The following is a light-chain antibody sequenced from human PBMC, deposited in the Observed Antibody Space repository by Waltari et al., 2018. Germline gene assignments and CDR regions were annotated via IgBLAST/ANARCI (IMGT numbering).Light chain of an antibody. Sequence: DIQMTQSPSTLSASVGDRVTVTFRASQNINKWLAWYQQKPGKTPNLLIYDASTLQSGVPSRFSGSGFGTEFTLAISSLQPEDFATYYCLQTYSAPLYTFGQGTKLEIK. CDR3: LQTYSAPLYT. V-gene: IGKV1-5*01. CDR2: DAS. CDR1: QNINKW. J-gene: IGKJ2*01.